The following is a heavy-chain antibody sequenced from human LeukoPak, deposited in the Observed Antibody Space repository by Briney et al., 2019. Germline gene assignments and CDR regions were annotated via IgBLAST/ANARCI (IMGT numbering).Heavy chain of an antibody. V-gene: IGHV1-69*13. CDR1: GGTFSSYA. CDR2: IIPIFGTA. J-gene: IGHJ4*02. D-gene: IGHD6-13*01. CDR3: AHQQLGSSEFDY. Sequence: SVKVSCKSSGGTFSSYAISWVGQAPGQGLEWMGGIIPIFGTANYAQKFQGGVTITADESTNAAYMELSSLRSEDTAVYYCAHQQLGSSEFDYWGQGTLVTVSS.